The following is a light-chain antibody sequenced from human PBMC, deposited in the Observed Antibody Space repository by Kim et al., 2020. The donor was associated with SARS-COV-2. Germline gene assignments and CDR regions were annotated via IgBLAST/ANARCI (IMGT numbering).Light chain of an antibody. Sequence: SITISCPGTSSDVGGYNYVSWYQQHPGKAPKLMTYDVSNRPSGVSDRFSGSKSGNTASLTISGLQAEDEADYYCSSYTSSSTLEYVFGTGTKVTV. CDR1: SSDVGGYNY. CDR3: SSYTSSSTLEYV. V-gene: IGLV2-14*03. J-gene: IGLJ1*01. CDR2: DVS.